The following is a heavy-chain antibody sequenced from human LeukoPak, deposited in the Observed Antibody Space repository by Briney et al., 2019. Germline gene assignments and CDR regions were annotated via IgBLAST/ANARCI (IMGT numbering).Heavy chain of an antibody. CDR1: GFTVSTNY. D-gene: IGHD5-12*01. J-gene: IGHJ4*02. Sequence: GGSLRLSCAASGFTVSTNYMSWVRQAPGKGLEWVSVIYSGGTTYYADSVKGRFSISRDNSKNTLDPQMNSLRAEDTAVYYCARYDYGRSGFDYWGQGTLVTVSS. CDR2: IYSGGTT. CDR3: ARYDYGRSGFDY. V-gene: IGHV3-66*01.